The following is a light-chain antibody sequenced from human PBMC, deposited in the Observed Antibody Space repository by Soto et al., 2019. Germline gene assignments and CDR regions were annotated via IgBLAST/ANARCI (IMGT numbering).Light chain of an antibody. Sequence: EIVLTQSPGTLSLSPGERATLSCRASQSVSSSYLAWYQQKPGQAPRLLIYAASTLQSGVPSRFSGSGSGTDFTLTISCLQSEDFATYYCQQYYSYSWTFGQGTKVDIK. V-gene: IGKV3-20*01. CDR3: QQYYSYSWT. CDR1: QSVSSSY. J-gene: IGKJ1*01. CDR2: AAS.